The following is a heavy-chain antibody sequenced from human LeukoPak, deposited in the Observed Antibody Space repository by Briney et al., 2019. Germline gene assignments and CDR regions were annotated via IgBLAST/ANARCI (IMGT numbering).Heavy chain of an antibody. CDR1: GGSISSYY. CDR2: IYYSGST. J-gene: IGHJ4*02. Sequence: PSETLSLTCTVSGGSISSYYWSWIRQPPGKGLEWIGYIYYSGSTNYNPSLKSRVTISVDTSKNQFSLKLSSVTAADTAVYYCARGPGGILTGAHDCWGQGTLVTVSS. D-gene: IGHD3-9*01. CDR3: ARGPGGILTGAHDC. V-gene: IGHV4-59*01.